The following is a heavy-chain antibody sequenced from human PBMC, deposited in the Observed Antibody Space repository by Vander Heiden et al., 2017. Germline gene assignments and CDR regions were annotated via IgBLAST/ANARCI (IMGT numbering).Heavy chain of an antibody. CDR1: GFTFNSYG. D-gene: IGHD2-2*01. CDR2: ISYDGSNK. V-gene: IGHV3-30*18. Sequence: QVQLVESGGGVVQPGRSLRLSCAASGFTFNSYGMHLVRQAPGKGLEWVAVISYDGSNKYYADSVKGRFTISRDNSKNTLYLQMNSLRAEDTAVYYCAKDRGTRNYYYYGMDVWGQGTTVTVSS. J-gene: IGHJ6*02. CDR3: AKDRGTRNYYYYGMDV.